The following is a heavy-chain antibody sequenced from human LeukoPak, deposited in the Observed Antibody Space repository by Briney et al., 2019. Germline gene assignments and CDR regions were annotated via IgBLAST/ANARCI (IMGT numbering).Heavy chain of an antibody. CDR2: INPNSGGT. D-gene: IGHD3-3*01. CDR3: ARDQYDFWSGSNWFDP. CDR1: GYTFTGYY. V-gene: IGHV1-2*02. Sequence: ASVKVSCKASGYTFTGYYMHWVRQAPGQGLEWMRWINPNSGGTNYAQKFQGRVTMTRDTSISTAYMELSRLRSDDTAVYYCARDQYDFWSGSNWFDPWGLGTLVTVSS. J-gene: IGHJ5*02.